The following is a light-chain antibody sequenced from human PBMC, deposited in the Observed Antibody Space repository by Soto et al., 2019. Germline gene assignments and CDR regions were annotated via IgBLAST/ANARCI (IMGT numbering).Light chain of an antibody. V-gene: IGKV3-20*01. J-gene: IGKJ1*01. CDR3: QQYGSSGT. CDR2: GAS. CDR1: QSVSNNY. Sequence: EIVLTQSPGTLSLSPGERATLSCRASQSVSNNYLAWYQQKPGQAPRLLIYGASNRATGIPDRFSGSGSGTDVTLTISRLEPEDFAVYYCQQYGSSGTFGQGTNVEIK.